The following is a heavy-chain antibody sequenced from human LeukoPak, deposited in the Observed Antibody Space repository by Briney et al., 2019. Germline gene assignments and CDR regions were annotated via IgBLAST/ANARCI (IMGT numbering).Heavy chain of an antibody. Sequence: GGSLRLSCAASGFTVSSNYMSWVRQAPGKGLEGVSVIYSGGSTYYADSVKGRFTISRDNSKNTLYLQMNSLRAEDTAVYYCAKARGGGYCSSTSCLYFDYWGQGTLVTVSS. J-gene: IGHJ4*02. V-gene: IGHV3-53*01. CDR3: AKARGGGYCSSTSCLYFDY. CDR2: IYSGGST. CDR1: GFTVSSNY. D-gene: IGHD2-2*01.